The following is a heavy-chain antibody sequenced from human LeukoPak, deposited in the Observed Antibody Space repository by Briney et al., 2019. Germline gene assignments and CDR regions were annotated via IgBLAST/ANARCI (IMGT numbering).Heavy chain of an antibody. CDR2: ISSSSSYI. D-gene: IGHD3-22*01. Sequence: GGSLRLSCAASGFTFSGYSMNWVRQAPGKGLEWVSFISSSSSYIHYADSVKGRFTISRDNSKNTLYLQMNSLRAEDTAVYYCARDPRTMIVVVIPYYFDYWGQGTLVTVSS. CDR1: GFTFSGYS. CDR3: ARDPRTMIVVVIPYYFDY. V-gene: IGHV3-21*01. J-gene: IGHJ4*02.